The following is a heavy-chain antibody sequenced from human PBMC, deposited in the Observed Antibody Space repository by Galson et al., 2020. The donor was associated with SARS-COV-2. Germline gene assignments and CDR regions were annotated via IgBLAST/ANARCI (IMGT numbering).Heavy chain of an antibody. J-gene: IGHJ6*03. D-gene: IGHD4-17*01. CDR2: IYYSGST. CDR3: ARNGDYIDYYYMDV. Sequence: SETLSLTCTVSGGSISSYYWSWIRQPPGKGLEWIGYIYYSGSTNYNPSLKSRVTISVDTSKNQFSLKLSPVTAAGTAVYYCARNGDYIDYYYMDVWGKGTTVTVSS. V-gene: IGHV4-59*08. CDR1: GGSISSYY.